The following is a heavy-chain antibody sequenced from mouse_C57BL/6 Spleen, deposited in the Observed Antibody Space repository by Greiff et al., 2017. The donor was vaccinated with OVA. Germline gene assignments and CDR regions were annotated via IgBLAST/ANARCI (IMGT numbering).Heavy chain of an antibody. V-gene: IGHV1-61*01. CDR1: GYTFTSYW. J-gene: IGHJ2*01. D-gene: IGHD2-3*01. Sequence: QVQLQQPGAELVRPGSSVKLSCKASGYTFTSYWMDWVKQRPGQGLEWIGNIYPSDSETHYNQKFKDKATLTVDKSSSTAYMQLSSLTSEDSAVYYCAREDGYHYFDYWGQGTTLTVSS. CDR3: AREDGYHYFDY. CDR2: IYPSDSET.